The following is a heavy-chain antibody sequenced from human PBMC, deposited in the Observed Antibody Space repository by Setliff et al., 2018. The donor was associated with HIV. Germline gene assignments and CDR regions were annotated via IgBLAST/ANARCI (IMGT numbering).Heavy chain of an antibody. CDR3: ARVRERIGVTGTDDAFDI. CDR2: ISPYNGNT. D-gene: IGHD3-3*01. V-gene: IGHV1-18*01. CDR1: GYSFHSYG. J-gene: IGHJ3*02. Sequence: ASVKVSCKAAGYSFHSYGLSWVRLAPGQCLEWMGWISPYNGNTNYAQRFQGRLTMTTDTSTITAYMELRSLRSDDTAVYYCARVRERIGVTGTDDAFDIWGQGTAVTVSS.